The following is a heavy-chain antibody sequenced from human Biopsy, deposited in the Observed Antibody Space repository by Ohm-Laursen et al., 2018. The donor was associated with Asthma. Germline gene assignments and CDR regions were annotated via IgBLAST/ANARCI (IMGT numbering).Heavy chain of an antibody. V-gene: IGHV3-30*04. CDR3: SRDTLDYYFDI. CDR2: ITFDGRTQ. Sequence: SLRLSCTASGFTFRSYAMHWARQAPGKGLEWVAVITFDGRTQYYGDSVKGRFTISRDNSKSMLFLQMNSLRPADTAVYYCSRDTLDYYFDIWGRGTLVTVSS. CDR1: GFTFRSYA. D-gene: IGHD1-1*01. J-gene: IGHJ4*02.